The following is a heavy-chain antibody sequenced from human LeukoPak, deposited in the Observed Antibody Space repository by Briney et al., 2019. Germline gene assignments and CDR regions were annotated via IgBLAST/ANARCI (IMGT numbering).Heavy chain of an antibody. CDR3: ARSGWYAGGYDAFDI. D-gene: IGHD6-19*01. Sequence: GGSLRLSCAASGFTFSSFTMSWVRQAPGKGLEWVSYISSSRSTIYYADSVKGRFTISRDNAKNSLYLQMNSLRAEDTAVYYCARSGWYAGGYDAFDIWGQGTMVTVSS. J-gene: IGHJ3*02. CDR2: ISSSRSTI. V-gene: IGHV3-48*01. CDR1: GFTFSSFT.